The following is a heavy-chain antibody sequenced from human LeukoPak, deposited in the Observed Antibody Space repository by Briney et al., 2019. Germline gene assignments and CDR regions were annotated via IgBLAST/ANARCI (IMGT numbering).Heavy chain of an antibody. J-gene: IGHJ4*02. V-gene: IGHV4-39*01. CDR2: IYYSGST. D-gene: IGHD6-13*01. Sequence: PSETLSLTCAVSGGSISSSSYYWGWIRQPPGKGLEWIGSIYYSGSTYYNPSLKSRVTISVDTSKNQFSLKLSSVTAADTAVYYCARGGSSSWYLFDYWGQGTLVTVSS. CDR3: ARGGSSSWYLFDY. CDR1: GGSISSSSYY.